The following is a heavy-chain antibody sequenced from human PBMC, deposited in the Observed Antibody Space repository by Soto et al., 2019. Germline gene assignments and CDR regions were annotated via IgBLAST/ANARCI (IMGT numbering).Heavy chain of an antibody. J-gene: IGHJ3*02. Sequence: GGSLRLSCAASGFTFSSYSMNWVRQAPGKGLEWVSYISSSSSTIYYADSVKGRFTISRDNAKNSLYLQMNSLRDEDTAVYYCARAQYYYDSSGPDAFDIWGQGTMVTVSS. CDR1: GFTFSSYS. CDR2: ISSSSSTI. V-gene: IGHV3-48*02. D-gene: IGHD3-22*01. CDR3: ARAQYYYDSSGPDAFDI.